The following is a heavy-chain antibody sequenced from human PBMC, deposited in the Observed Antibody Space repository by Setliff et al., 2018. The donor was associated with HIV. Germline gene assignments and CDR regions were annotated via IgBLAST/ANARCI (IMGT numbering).Heavy chain of an antibody. CDR1: GGSISSYY. CDR3: ARDRRGYYYGSGSCYMDV. CDR2: IYTSGGT. Sequence: PSETLSLTCTVSGGSISSYYWSWIRQPPGKGLEWIGYIYTSGGTDYNPSLKSRVTISGDTSKNQFSLKLSSVTAADTAVYYCARDRRGYYYGSGSCYMDVWGTGTTVTVSS. D-gene: IGHD3-10*01. V-gene: IGHV4-4*08. J-gene: IGHJ6*03.